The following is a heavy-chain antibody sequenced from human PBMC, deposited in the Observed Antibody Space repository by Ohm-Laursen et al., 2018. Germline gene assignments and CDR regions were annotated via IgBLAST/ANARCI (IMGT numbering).Heavy chain of an antibody. CDR1: DAAFRRDY. CDR3: ARLPDYSGWPFDY. CDR2: IHYDGRT. Sequence: SDTLSLTCIVSDAAFRRDYWTWIRQFPGREMEWIGYIHYDGRTVYNPSLRSRLTMSIDTSKKQFSLRLTSATAADTAIYYCARLPDYSGWPFDYWGQGTLVTVSS. D-gene: IGHD6-19*01. V-gene: IGHV4-59*07. J-gene: IGHJ4*02.